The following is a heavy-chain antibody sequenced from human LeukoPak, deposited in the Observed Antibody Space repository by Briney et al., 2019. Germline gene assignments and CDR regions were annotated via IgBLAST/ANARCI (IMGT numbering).Heavy chain of an antibody. V-gene: IGHV3-48*04. CDR1: EFSVGSNY. J-gene: IGHJ4*02. CDR2: ISSSGSTI. CDR3: AKPIAVAAVFDF. D-gene: IGHD6-19*01. Sequence: QAGGSLRLSCAASEFSVGSNYMTWVRQAPGKGLEWVSYISSSGSTIYYADSVKGRFTISRDNAKNSLYLQMNSLRAEDTAVYYCAKPIAVAAVFDFWGQGTLVTVSS.